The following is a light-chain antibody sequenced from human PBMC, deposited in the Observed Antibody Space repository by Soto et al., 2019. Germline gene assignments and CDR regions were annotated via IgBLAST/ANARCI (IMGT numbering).Light chain of an antibody. Sequence: QSVLTQPASVSGSLGQSITISCTGTSSDVGGYNYVSWYQQHPGKAPQLMIYEVSNRPSGISNRFFGSKSGSTASLTISGRQAEDEADDFCFSYAGSSIWVFGGGTQLTGL. CDR3: FSYAGSSIWV. CDR1: SSDVGGYNY. V-gene: IGLV2-23*02. J-gene: IGLJ3*02. CDR2: EVS.